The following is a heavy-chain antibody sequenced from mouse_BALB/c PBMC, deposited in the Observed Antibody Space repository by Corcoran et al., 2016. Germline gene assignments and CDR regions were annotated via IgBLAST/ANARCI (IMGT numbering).Heavy chain of an antibody. D-gene: IGHD2-14*01. CDR1: GYSFTSYY. J-gene: IGHJ2*01. V-gene: IGHV1S135*01. Sequence: EIQLQQSGPELMKPGASVKISCKASGYSFTSYYMHWVKQSHGKSLEWIGYIDPFNGGTSYNQKFKGKATLTVDKSYSTAYMHLSSLTYEDSAVYYCARWYDVENYYFDYWGQGTTLTVSS. CDR3: ARWYDVENYYFDY. CDR2: IDPFNGGT.